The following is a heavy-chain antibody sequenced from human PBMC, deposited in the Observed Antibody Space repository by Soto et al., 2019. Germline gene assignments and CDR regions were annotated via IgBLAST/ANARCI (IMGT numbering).Heavy chain of an antibody. V-gene: IGHV3-13*01. D-gene: IGHD3-3*01. CDR1: GFTFSSYD. Sequence: GGSLSLSCAASGFTFSSYDMHWVRQTTGKGLEWVSTIGTAGDIYYADSVMGRFTISRDNAKNSLYLQMYSLRAEDTAVYYCARGWYYDFWSGYYPRHPSDAFDIWGQGTMVTVSS. CDR3: ARGWYYDFWSGYYPRHPSDAFDI. J-gene: IGHJ3*02. CDR2: IGTAGDI.